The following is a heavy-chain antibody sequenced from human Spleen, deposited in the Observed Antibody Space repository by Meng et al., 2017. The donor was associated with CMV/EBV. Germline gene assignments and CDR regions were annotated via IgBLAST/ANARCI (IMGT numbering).Heavy chain of an antibody. CDR3: ARDHRTQSFDFSTGYQSYYGIDV. J-gene: IGHJ6*02. Sequence: GGSLRLSCTASGFIFSDYYMSWIRQAPGKGLEWISYISSSDGTIYYADSVQGRFIISRDNAKNSLYLQMNSLGAEDTAVYYCARDHRTQSFDFSTGYQSYYGIDVWGQGTTVTVSS. CDR2: ISSSDGTI. V-gene: IGHV3-11*01. CDR1: GFIFSDYY. D-gene: IGHD3/OR15-3a*01.